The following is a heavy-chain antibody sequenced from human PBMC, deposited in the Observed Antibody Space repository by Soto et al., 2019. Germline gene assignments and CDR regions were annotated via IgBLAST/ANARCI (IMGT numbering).Heavy chain of an antibody. CDR3: ARDRDTAMVPYFDY. CDR1: GFTFSTFA. J-gene: IGHJ4*02. D-gene: IGHD5-18*01. CDR2: ISSSSTST. Sequence: PGGSLRLSSSGSGFTFSTFAMNWVRQAPGKGLEWVSFISSSSTSTYYADSVKGRFTISRDDAKNSLYLQMNSLRAEDTAIYYCARDRDTAMVPYFDYWGQGTLVTVSS. V-gene: IGHV3-48*01.